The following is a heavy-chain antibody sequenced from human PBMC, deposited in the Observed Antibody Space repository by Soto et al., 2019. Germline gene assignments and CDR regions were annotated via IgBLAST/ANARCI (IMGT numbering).Heavy chain of an antibody. Sequence: QVHLVESGGGVVQPGKSLRLSCAASGFTFSSYAMHWVRQAPGKGLEWVSIIWYDGSTKCYADSVKGRFTISRDNSKNTLFLQMNSLRAEETAVYYCARSWRWGYDPFGIWGQGTMVTVSS. CDR2: IWYDGSTK. CDR3: ARSWRWGYDPFGI. J-gene: IGHJ3*02. CDR1: GFTFSSYA. V-gene: IGHV3-33*01. D-gene: IGHD7-27*01.